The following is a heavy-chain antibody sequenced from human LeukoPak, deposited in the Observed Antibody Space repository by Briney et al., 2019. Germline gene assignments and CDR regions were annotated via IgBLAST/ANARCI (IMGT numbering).Heavy chain of an antibody. CDR1: GFTFSSYW. Sequence: PGGSLRLSCAASGFTFSSYWMSWVRQAPGKGLEWVANIKQDGSEKYYVDSVKGRFTISRDNAKNSLYLQMSSLRAEDTAVYYCARESRYSYGPTNDYWGQGTLVTVSS. CDR3: ARESRYSYGPTNDY. V-gene: IGHV3-7*01. CDR2: IKQDGSEK. J-gene: IGHJ4*02. D-gene: IGHD5-18*01.